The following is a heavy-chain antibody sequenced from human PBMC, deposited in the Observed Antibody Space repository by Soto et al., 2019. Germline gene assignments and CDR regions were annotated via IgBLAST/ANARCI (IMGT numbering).Heavy chain of an antibody. CDR3: AREGMIVVADAAFDI. D-gene: IGHD3-22*01. CDR1: GGSISSGGYY. CDR2: FYYSGST. J-gene: IGHJ3*02. Sequence: SETLSLTCTFSGGSISSGGYYWSWISQHPGKGLEWIGYFYYSGSTYYNPSLKSRVTISVDTSKNQFSLKLSSVTAADTAVYYCAREGMIVVADAAFDIWGQGTMVTVSS. V-gene: IGHV4-31*03.